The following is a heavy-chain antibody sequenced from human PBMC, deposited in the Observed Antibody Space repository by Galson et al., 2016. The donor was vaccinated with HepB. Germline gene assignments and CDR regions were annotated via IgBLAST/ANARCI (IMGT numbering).Heavy chain of an antibody. J-gene: IGHJ6*02. V-gene: IGHV3-7*01. CDR2: IKQDGSEK. Sequence: SLRLSCAASGFTVSGYWMSWVRQAPGKRLEWVANIKQDGSEKFYVDSVKGRFTISRDNAKNSLFLQMNSLRAEDTAVYYCVRDGLFIISRLETKYYSYAMDVRGQGTTVTVSS. CDR3: VRDGLFIISRLETKYYSYAMDV. D-gene: IGHD3-3*01. CDR1: GFTVSGYW.